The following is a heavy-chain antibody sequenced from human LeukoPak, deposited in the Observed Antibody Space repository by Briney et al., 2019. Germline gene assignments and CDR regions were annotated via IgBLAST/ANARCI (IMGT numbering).Heavy chain of an antibody. CDR2: IYSSGST. J-gene: IGHJ4*02. CDR3: ARITATAMVSAFDY. V-gene: IGHV4-4*07. CDR1: GGSISDYY. D-gene: IGHD5-18*01. Sequence: PSETLSLTCTVSGGSISDYYWSWIRQPAGRGLEYLGRIYSSGSTDYNPSLKSRVTMSVDTSKNQIFLKVKSVTAADTAVYYCARITATAMVSAFDYWGQGMLVT.